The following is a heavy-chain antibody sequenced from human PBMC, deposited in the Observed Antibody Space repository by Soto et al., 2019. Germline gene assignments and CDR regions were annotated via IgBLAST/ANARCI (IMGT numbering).Heavy chain of an antibody. CDR3: ARDLWSSGYYYGMDV. V-gene: IGHV3-20*04. CDR1: GFTFDDYG. D-gene: IGHD3-22*01. J-gene: IGHJ6*02. Sequence: GESLRLSCAASGFTFDDYGMSWVRQAPGKGLEWGSGIYRNGGSTGYAETVKGRFTISRDNVWNFLYLQMNSLRAEDTALYYCARDLWSSGYYYGMDVWGQGT. CDR2: IYRNGGST.